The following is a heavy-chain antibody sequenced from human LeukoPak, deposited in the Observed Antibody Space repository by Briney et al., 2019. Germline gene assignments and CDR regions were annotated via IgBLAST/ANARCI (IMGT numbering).Heavy chain of an antibody. D-gene: IGHD3-3*01. J-gene: IGHJ6*03. Sequence: SQTLSLTCTVSGGSISSGDYYWSWIRQPPGKGLEWIGYIYYSGSTYYNPSLKSRVTISVDTSKNQFSLKLSSVTAADTAVYYCATKRSDFWSGYYYYYMDVWGKGTTVTVSS. CDR3: ATKRSDFWSGYYYYYMDV. CDR2: IYYSGST. CDR1: GGSISSGDYY. V-gene: IGHV4-30-4*01.